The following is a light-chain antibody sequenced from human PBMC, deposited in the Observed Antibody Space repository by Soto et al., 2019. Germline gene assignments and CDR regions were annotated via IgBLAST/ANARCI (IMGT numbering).Light chain of an antibody. CDR2: EVS. CDR1: SSDVGGYNY. J-gene: IGLJ3*02. Sequence: QSALTQPASVSGSPGQSITISCTGTSSDVGGYNYVSWYQQHPGKAPKIMIYEVSNRPSGVSNRISGSKSGNTASLTFSGLQAEDEADYYCSSYTSSSTAWVFGGGTKLTVL. CDR3: SSYTSSSTAWV. V-gene: IGLV2-14*01.